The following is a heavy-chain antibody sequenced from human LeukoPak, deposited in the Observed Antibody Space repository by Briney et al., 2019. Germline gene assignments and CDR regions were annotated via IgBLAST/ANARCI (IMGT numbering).Heavy chain of an antibody. J-gene: IGHJ4*02. CDR1: GYTFTAYY. CDR3: ARANFLSCSSSTCLFDY. D-gene: IGHD2-2*01. CDR2: INPNDGDT. V-gene: IGHV1-2*02. Sequence: ASVKVFCKASGYTFTAYYMHWVPQAPGQGFEWMGWINPNDGDTNYAQKFQGRVTMTSDTSISTAHMEVSRLRSDDTAVYYCARANFLSCSSSTCLFDYWGQGTLVTVSS.